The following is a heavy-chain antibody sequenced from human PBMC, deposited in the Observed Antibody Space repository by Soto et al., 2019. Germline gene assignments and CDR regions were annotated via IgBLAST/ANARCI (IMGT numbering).Heavy chain of an antibody. V-gene: IGHV1-18*04. CDR3: ARDGERDTGLNFYYYLHGMDA. CDR2: ISPYNGTT. D-gene: IGHD1-1*01. J-gene: IGHJ6*02. Sequence: ASVKVSCKASGYTFTTYGISWVRQAPGQGLEWMGWISPYNGTTRYAEKFQGEMTMTTDTATSTAYMDLRSLRSDDTAVYYCARDGERDTGLNFYYYLHGMDAWGQGTRVTV. CDR1: GYTFTTYG.